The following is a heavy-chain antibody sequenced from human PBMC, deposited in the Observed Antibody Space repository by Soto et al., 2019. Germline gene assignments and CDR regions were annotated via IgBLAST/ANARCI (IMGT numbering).Heavy chain of an antibody. Sequence: PSETLSLTCAVYGGSFSGYYWSWIRQPPGKGLEWIGEINHSGSTNYNPSLKSRVTISVDTSKNQFSLKLSSVTAADTAVYYCARVYCSSTSCYNWFDPWGQGTLVT. CDR1: GGSFSGYY. V-gene: IGHV4-34*01. J-gene: IGHJ5*02. CDR3: ARVYCSSTSCYNWFDP. D-gene: IGHD2-2*01. CDR2: INHSGST.